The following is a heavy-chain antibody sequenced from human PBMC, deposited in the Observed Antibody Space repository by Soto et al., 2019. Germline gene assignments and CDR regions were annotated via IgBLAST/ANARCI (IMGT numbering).Heavy chain of an antibody. CDR1: GGSFGSVA. V-gene: IGHV1-69*06. D-gene: IGHD6-19*01. J-gene: IGHJ6*01. CDR2: IIPIFGAP. CDR3: ANMRMALGGTAPYSYDVDV. Sequence: QVHLAQSGDEVKKPGSSVKVSCKASGGSFGSVAFNWVRPAPGQGLEWMGVIIPIFGAPRYAQRFQGRVTLSAGKSTTTVFMELKSLISDDKAVYYCANMRMALGGTAPYSYDVDVWGQGTTVIVSS.